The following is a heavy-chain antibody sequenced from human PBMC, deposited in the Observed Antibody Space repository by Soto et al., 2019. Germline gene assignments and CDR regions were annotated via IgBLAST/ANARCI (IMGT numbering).Heavy chain of an antibody. V-gene: IGHV1-18*01. D-gene: IGHD2-2*01. Sequence: QVQLVQSGAEVKQPGASVKVSCKASGFTFTHYGFSWVRQAPGQGLELMGWISAYNGNTYYAQKLQDRVTLTTDTSTSTVYMDLRSLRSDDTAMYYCASTPPPSGYCDSTSCQNWSDHWGQGTLVTVSS. CDR1: GFTFTHYG. CDR3: ASTPPPSGYCDSTSCQNWSDH. J-gene: IGHJ5*02. CDR2: ISAYNGNT.